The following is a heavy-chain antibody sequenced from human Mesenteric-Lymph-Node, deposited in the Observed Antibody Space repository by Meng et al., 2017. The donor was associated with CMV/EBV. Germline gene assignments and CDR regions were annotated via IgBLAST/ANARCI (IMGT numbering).Heavy chain of an antibody. CDR3: ARDGKYYDILTGYSSRGGFDY. Sequence: FSSYSRNWVRQAPGKGLEWVSSISSSSYIYYADSVKGRFTISRDNAKNSLYLQMNSLRAEDTAVYYCARDGKYYDILTGYSSRGGFDYWGQGTLVTVSS. CDR1: FSSYS. CDR2: ISSSSYI. V-gene: IGHV3-21*01. J-gene: IGHJ4*02. D-gene: IGHD3-9*01.